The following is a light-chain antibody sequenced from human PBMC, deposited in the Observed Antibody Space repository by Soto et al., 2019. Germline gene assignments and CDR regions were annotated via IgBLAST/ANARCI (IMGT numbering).Light chain of an antibody. V-gene: IGKV3-15*01. J-gene: IGKJ2*01. CDR2: GAS. CDR1: QSVSSN. Sequence: EIVMTQSPATLSVSPGERATLSCRASQSVSSNLAWYQQKPGQAPRLLIYGASTRATGIPARFSGSGSGTVFTLTISSLRSEDFAVYYCQQYNNWPGYTFGQGTKLEIK. CDR3: QQYNNWPGYT.